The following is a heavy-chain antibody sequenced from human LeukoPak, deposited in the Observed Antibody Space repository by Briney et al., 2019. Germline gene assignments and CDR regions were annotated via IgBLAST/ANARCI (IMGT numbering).Heavy chain of an antibody. V-gene: IGHV4-39*01. CDR2: IYYSGST. CDR1: GGSISSSSYY. Sequence: SETLSLTCTVSGGSISSSSYYWGWIRQPPGKGLEWIGSIYYSGSTYYNPSLKSRVTISVDTSKNQFSLKLSSVTAADTAVYYCARHVRDGYNSIVPFDYWGQGTLVTVSS. CDR3: ARHVRDGYNSIVPFDY. J-gene: IGHJ4*02. D-gene: IGHD5-24*01.